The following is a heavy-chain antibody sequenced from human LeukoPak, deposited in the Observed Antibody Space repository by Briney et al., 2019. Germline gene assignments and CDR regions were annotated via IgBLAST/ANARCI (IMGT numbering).Heavy chain of an antibody. D-gene: IGHD2-2*02. Sequence: GGSLRLSCAASGFTFSSYGMHWVRQAPGKGLEWVAFIRYDGSNKYYADSVKGRFTISRDNSKNTLYLQMNSLRAEDTAVYYCAKEIGVVVPAAIIDYWGHGTLVTVSS. CDR3: AKEIGVVVPAAIIDY. CDR2: IRYDGSNK. V-gene: IGHV3-30*02. J-gene: IGHJ4*01. CDR1: GFTFSSYG.